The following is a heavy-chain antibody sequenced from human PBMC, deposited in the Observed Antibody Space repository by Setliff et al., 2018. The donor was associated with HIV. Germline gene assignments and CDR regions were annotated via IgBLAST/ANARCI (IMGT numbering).Heavy chain of an antibody. J-gene: IGHJ4*02. CDR2: INYSGST. D-gene: IGHD2-21*02. CDR1: GGSISIYY. CDR3: ARSSRGSLRDLDY. V-gene: IGHV4-59*08. Sequence: SETLSLTCTVPGGSISIYYWSWIRQPPGKGLEWIGYINYSGSTNYNPSLKSRVTISVDTSKNQFSLKLTSVTVADTAVYFCARSSRGSLRDLDYWGPGTLVTVSS.